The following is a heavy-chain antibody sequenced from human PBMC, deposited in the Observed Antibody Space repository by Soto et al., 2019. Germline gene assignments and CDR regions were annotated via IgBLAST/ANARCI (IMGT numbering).Heavy chain of an antibody. Sequence: GASVKVSCKASGYTFTGYYMHWVRQAPGQGLEWMGWINPNSGGTNYAQKFQGWVTMTRDTSISTAYMELSRLRSDDTAVYYCARALYYYGSAGNFDYWGQGTLVTVSS. V-gene: IGHV1-2*04. CDR3: ARALYYYGSAGNFDY. CDR1: GYTFTGYY. J-gene: IGHJ4*02. CDR2: INPNSGGT. D-gene: IGHD3-10*01.